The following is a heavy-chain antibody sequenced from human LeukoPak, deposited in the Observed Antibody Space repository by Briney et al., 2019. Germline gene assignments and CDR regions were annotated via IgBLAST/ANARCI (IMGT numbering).Heavy chain of an antibody. D-gene: IGHD4-17*01. V-gene: IGHV3-64*01. CDR3: VRTNYGDLGY. CDR1: GFTFSSYA. J-gene: IGHJ4*02. Sequence: GGSLRLSCAASGFTFSSYAMHWVRQAPGKGLEYVSAISSNGGSTYYANSVKGRFTISRDNSKNTLYLQMGSLRAEDMAVYYCVRTNYGDLGYWGQGTLVTVSS. CDR2: ISSNGGST.